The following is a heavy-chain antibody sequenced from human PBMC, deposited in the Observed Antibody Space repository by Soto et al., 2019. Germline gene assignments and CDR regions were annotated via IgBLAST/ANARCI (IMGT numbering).Heavy chain of an antibody. CDR3: AREGDGFLTPYGMDV. D-gene: IGHD1-26*01. CDR2: ISAYNGNT. V-gene: IGHV1-18*01. J-gene: IGHJ6*02. Sequence: GASVKVSCKASGYIFTSYGISWVRQAPGQGLEWMGWISAYNGNTNYAQKLQGRVTMTTDTSTSTAYMELRSLRSDDTAVYYCAREGDGFLTPYGMDVWGQGTTVTVSS. CDR1: GYIFTSYG.